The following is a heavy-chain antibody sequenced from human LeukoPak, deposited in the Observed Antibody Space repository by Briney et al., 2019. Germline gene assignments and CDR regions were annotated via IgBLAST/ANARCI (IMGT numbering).Heavy chain of an antibody. Sequence: ASVTVSCKASGYTFGHYYISWVRQAPGQGLEWMGWISGYNGNTNYPQKFQDRITMTVDKSTTTAYMEVKSLRSDDTAVFYCARTHDFWSARKGDYFDPWGQGTLVTVSS. CDR2: ISGYNGNT. V-gene: IGHV1-18*01. D-gene: IGHD3-3*01. J-gene: IGHJ4*02. CDR1: GYTFGHYY. CDR3: ARTHDFWSARKGDYFDP.